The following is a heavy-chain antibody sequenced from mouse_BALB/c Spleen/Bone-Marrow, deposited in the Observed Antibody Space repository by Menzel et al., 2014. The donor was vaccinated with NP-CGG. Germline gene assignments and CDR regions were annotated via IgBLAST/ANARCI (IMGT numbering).Heavy chain of an antibody. J-gene: IGHJ2*01. V-gene: IGHV5-12-2*01. CDR3: ERQLGMYFDY. CDR1: GFTFSSYP. CDR2: IGSGGDST. D-gene: IGHD4-1*01. Sequence: EVQLVESGGGLVQPGGSLKLSCAASGFTFSSYPMSWIRQTPEKRLEWVAYIGSGGDSTHYPDSVKGRFTLSRDNAKNPLYLQMSSLKSEDTAMYYCERQLGMYFDYWGQGTTLTLSS.